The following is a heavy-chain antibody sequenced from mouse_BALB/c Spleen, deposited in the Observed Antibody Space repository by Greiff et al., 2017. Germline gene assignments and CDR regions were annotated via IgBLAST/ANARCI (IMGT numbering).Heavy chain of an antibody. CDR1: GFNIKDTY. D-gene: IGHD2-14*01. J-gene: IGHJ3*01. CDR3: ATYRYDALFAY. Sequence: EVQLQQSGAELVKPGASVKLSCTASGFNIKDTYMHWVKQRPEQGLEWIGRIDPANGNTKYDPKFQGKATITADTSSNTAYLQLSSLTSEDTAVYYCATYRYDALFAYWGQGTLVTVSA. V-gene: IGHV14-3*02. CDR2: IDPANGNT.